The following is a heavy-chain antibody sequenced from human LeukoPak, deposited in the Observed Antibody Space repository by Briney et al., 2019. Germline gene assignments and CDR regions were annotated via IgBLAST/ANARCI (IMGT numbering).Heavy chain of an antibody. V-gene: IGHV1-2*02. CDR3: ARGALDHATVTNYFEY. CDR2: INPSSGGT. CDR1: GYTFTGYY. J-gene: IGHJ4*02. Sequence: ASVKVSCKASGYTFTGYYMHWVRQAPGQGLEWMGWINPSSGGTSYAQKFQGRVTMTRDTSISTAYMELSRLGSDDTAVYYCARGALDHATVTNYFEYWGQGTLVTVSS. D-gene: IGHD4-17*01.